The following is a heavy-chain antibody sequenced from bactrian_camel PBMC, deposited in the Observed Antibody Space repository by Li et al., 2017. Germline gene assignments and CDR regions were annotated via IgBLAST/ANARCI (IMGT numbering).Heavy chain of an antibody. J-gene: IGHJ6*01. Sequence: VQLVESGGGLVQPGGSLRLSCAASGFHFSSYGLSWVRQAPGKGLEWISDITSGYVTYYADSVKGRFTISRDNAKNTVYLQLNSLKTEDMAIYYCAAVTWGATDIWFFGYWGQGTQVTVS. D-gene: IGHD5*01. V-gene: IGHV3S40*01. CDR3: AAVTWGATDIWFFGY. CDR2: ITSGYVT. CDR1: GFHFSSYG.